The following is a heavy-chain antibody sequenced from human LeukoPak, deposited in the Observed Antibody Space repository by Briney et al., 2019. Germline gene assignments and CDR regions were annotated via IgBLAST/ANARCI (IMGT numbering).Heavy chain of an antibody. V-gene: IGHV4-4*02. CDR3: ARDGGGQQLVPFDY. CDR1: GGSISSSNW. J-gene: IGHJ4*02. D-gene: IGHD6-13*01. CDR2: IYHSGST. Sequence: PSETLSLTCAVSGGSISSSNWWSWVRQPPGKGLEWIGEIYHSGSTNYNPSLKSRVTISVDKSKNQFSLKLSSVTAADTAVYYCARDGGGQQLVPFDYWGQGTLVTVSS.